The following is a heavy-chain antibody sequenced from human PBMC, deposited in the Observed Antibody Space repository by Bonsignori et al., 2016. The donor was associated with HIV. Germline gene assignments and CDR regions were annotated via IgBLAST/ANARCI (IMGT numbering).Heavy chain of an antibody. Sequence: WIRQPPGKGLEWVAFLGYDGNIEYYADSVRGRFSISRDNSKTTLYLQMNSLTVEDTAVYYCARGQSALDFWGQGTLVTVSS. CDR3: ARGQSALDF. J-gene: IGHJ4*02. CDR2: LGYDGNIE. V-gene: IGHV3-33*01.